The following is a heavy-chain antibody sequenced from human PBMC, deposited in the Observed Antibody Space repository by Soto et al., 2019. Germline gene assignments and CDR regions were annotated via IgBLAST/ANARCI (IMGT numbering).Heavy chain of an antibody. CDR3: ARVPSPFDYYYAMDV. J-gene: IGHJ6*02. Sequence: SETLSLTCTVSGDSISSGNKYWSWIRQAPGKGLEWIGYIFSSGTTYYNPSLKSRLTMSLDTSQNQFSLRLASVTDADSAVYYCARVPSPFDYYYAMDVRGQGTTVTV. V-gene: IGHV4-30-4*01. CDR2: IFSSGTT. D-gene: IGHD3-16*01. CDR1: GDSISSGNKY.